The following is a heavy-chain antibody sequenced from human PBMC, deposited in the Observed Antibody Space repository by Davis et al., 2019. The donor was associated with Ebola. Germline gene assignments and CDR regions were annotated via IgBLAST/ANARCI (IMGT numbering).Heavy chain of an antibody. V-gene: IGHV1-3*01. J-gene: IGHJ4*02. CDR1: GYTFTSYA. Sequence: ASVKVSCKASGYTFTSYAMHWVRQAPGQRLEWMGWINAGNGNTKYSQKFQGRVTITRDTSTSTAYMELRSLRSDDTAVYYCARTPGQKYLQSFDYWAQGTLVTVSS. D-gene: IGHD4-11*01. CDR3: ARTPGQKYLQSFDY. CDR2: INAGNGNT.